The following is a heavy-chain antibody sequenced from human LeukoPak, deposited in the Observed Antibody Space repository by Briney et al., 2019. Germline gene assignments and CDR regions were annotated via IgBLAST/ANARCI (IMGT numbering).Heavy chain of an antibody. CDR3: ASEGFGELSPGWFDP. D-gene: IGHD3-10*01. J-gene: IGHJ5*02. V-gene: IGHV4-30-2*01. CDR1: GASITSGGYY. CDR2: IYHNVNT. Sequence: SQTLSLTCSVSGASITSGGYYWSWIRQPPGKGLEWIGYIYHNVNTYYNPSLKSRVTISVDRSKNQFSLRLSSVTAADTAVYYCASEGFGELSPGWFDPWGQGTLVTVSS.